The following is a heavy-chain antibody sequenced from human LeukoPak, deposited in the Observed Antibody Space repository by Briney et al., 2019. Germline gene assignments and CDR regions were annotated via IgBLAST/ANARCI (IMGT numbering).Heavy chain of an antibody. J-gene: IGHJ4*02. CDR1: GGSFSGYY. Sequence: SETLSLTCAVYGGSFSGYYWGWIRQPPGKGLEWIGSIYYTGSTYYNPSLKSRVTMSVDTSKNQFSLKLSSVTAADTAVYYCARPGDYDSSGYYEYYFDYWGQGTLVTVSS. CDR3: ARPGDYDSSGYYEYYFDY. CDR2: IYYTGST. D-gene: IGHD3-22*01. V-gene: IGHV4-39*01.